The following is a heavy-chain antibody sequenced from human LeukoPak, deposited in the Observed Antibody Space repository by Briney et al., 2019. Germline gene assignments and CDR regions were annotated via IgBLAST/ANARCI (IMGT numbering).Heavy chain of an antibody. CDR2: MSYDGSNK. Sequence: GGCLRLFCAASGFTFSSYGMHWVRQAPGKGLECVAVMSYDGSNKYYADSVKGRFTISRDNSKNTLYLQMNSLRAEDTAVYYCAKEHAYDGSGIPSYGMDVWGQGTTVTVSS. D-gene: IGHD3-10*01. V-gene: IGHV3-30*18. CDR3: AKEHAYDGSGIPSYGMDV. J-gene: IGHJ6*02. CDR1: GFTFSSYG.